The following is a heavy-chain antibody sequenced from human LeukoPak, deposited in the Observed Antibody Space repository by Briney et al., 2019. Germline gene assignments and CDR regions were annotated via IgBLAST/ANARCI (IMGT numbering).Heavy chain of an antibody. CDR2: IKQDGSEK. CDR3: AREERWSSGYSYYYYYGMDV. V-gene: IGHV3-7*03. Sequence: GGSLRLSCSGSGFTFSSYWMSWVRQAPGKGLEGVANIKQDGSEKYYVDSVKGPFTISRDNAKNSLYLQMNSLRAEDTAVYYCAREERWSSGYSYYYYYGMDVWGQGTTVTVSS. D-gene: IGHD3-22*01. CDR1: GFTFSSYW. J-gene: IGHJ6*02.